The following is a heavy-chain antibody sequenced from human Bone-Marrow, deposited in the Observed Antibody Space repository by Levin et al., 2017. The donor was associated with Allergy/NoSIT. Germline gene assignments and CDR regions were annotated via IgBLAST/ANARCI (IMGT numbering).Heavy chain of an antibody. J-gene: IGHJ6*02. V-gene: IGHV1-69*02. D-gene: IGHD6-19*01. CDR2: IIPILGIV. CDR1: GGTFNRNT. Sequence: GASVKVSCKVSGGTFNRNTLSWVRQAPGQGLEWMGRIIPILGIVDYAQKFQDRVTITADESTTTAHMELNSLRSEDTAVYYCATFTQWLGGRAHYYYGIDVWGQGTTVTVSS. CDR3: ATFTQWLGGRAHYYYGIDV.